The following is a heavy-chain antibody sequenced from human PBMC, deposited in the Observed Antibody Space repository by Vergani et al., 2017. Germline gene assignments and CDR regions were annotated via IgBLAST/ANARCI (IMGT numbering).Heavy chain of an antibody. Sequence: QLQLQESGPGLVKPSENLSLTCTVSGGSISSSSYYWGWIRQPPGKGLEWIGSFYYSGSTYYNPSLKSRVTISVDTSKNQFSLKLSSVTAADTAVYYCARHLAYCGGDCYPYYYGMDVWGQGTTVTVSS. CDR1: GGSISSSSYY. J-gene: IGHJ6*02. D-gene: IGHD2-21*02. CDR2: FYYSGST. V-gene: IGHV4-39*01. CDR3: ARHLAYCGGDCYPYYYGMDV.